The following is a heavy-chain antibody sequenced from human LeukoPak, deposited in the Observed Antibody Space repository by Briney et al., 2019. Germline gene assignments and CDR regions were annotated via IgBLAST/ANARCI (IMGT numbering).Heavy chain of an antibody. V-gene: IGHV4-39*06. CDR1: GASVSSSTYF. J-gene: IGHJ5*02. CDR2: VSHSGAT. CDR3: ASRIVVSPTAIETWFDP. Sequence: SETLSLTCAVSGASVSSSTYFWGWIRQPPGEGPEWLGSVSHSGATYYNPSLKSRVTISLDTSKNQITLTVTSVTVADTALYFCASRIVVSPTAIETWFDPWGRGTLVTVS. D-gene: IGHD2-2*01.